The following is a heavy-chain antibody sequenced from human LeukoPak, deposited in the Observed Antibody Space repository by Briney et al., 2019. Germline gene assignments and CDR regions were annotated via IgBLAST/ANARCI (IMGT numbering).Heavy chain of an antibody. CDR1: GFTVSSNY. CDR3: AREPYYYDSSGYPSGVEYYGMDV. D-gene: IGHD3-22*01. V-gene: IGHV3-53*01. CDR2: IYSGGST. J-gene: IGHJ6*02. Sequence: GGSLRLSCAASGFTVSSNYMSWVRQAPGKGLEWVSVIYSGGSTYYADSVKGRFTISRDNSKNTLYLQKNSLRAEDTAVYYCAREPYYYDSSGYPSGVEYYGMDVWGQGTTVTVSS.